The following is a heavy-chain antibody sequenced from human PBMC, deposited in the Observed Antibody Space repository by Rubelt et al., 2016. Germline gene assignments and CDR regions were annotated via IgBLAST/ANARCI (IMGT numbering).Heavy chain of an antibody. J-gene: IGHJ3*02. Sequence: RGLEWVSSISSSSSYIYYADSVKGRFTISRDNAKNSLYLQMNSLRAEDTAVYYCVKGGSSGSYPWHAFDIWGQGTMVTVSS. V-gene: IGHV3-21*01. D-gene: IGHD1-26*01. CDR3: VKGGSSGSYPWHAFDI. CDR2: ISSSSSYI.